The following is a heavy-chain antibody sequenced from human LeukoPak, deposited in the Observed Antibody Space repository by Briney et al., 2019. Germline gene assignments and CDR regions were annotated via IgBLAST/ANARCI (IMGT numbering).Heavy chain of an antibody. CDR2: IIPIFGTA. CDR3: ARESHVTREDS. V-gene: IGHV1-69*13. D-gene: IGHD1-26*01. Sequence: GASVKVSCKASGGTFSSYAISWVRQAPGQGLEWMGGIIPIFGTANYAQKFQGRVTITADESTSTAYMELRSLGSDDTAVYYCARESHVTREDSWGQGTLVIVSS. CDR1: GGTFSSYA. J-gene: IGHJ4*02.